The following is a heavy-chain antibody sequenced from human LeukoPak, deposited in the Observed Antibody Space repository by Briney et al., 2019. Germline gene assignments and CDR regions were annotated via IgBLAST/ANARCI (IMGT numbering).Heavy chain of an antibody. D-gene: IGHD3-16*01. CDR3: VGSWG. V-gene: IGHV3-23*01. CDR2: ISGGGTTT. Sequence: GGSLRLACAATGFTFSNYAMSLVRQAPGKGLEWVSGISGGGTTTNYADSAKGRFTISRGNSNNTLYLEMKSLRADDTAVYYCVGSWGWGQGTLVTVSS. J-gene: IGHJ4*02. CDR1: GFTFSNYA.